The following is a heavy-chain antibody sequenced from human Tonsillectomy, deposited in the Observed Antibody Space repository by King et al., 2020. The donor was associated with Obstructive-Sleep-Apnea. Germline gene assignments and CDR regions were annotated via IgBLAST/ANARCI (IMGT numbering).Heavy chain of an antibody. CDR3: ARDGPVVVPAAMPGFNWFDP. Sequence: VQLVESGGGVVQPGRSLRLSCAASGFTFSTYAMYWVRQAPGKGLEWVAVISYDGSNKYYADSVKGRFTISRDNSKNTLNLQMNSLRAEDTAVYYCARDGPVVVPAAMPGFNWFDPWGQGPLVIVSS. CDR1: GFTFSTYA. CDR2: ISYDGSNK. D-gene: IGHD2-2*01. V-gene: IGHV3-30-3*01. J-gene: IGHJ5*02.